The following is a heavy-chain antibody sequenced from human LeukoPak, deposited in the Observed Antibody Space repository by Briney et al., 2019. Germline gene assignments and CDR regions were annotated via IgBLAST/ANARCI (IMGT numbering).Heavy chain of an antibody. V-gene: IGHV1-69*10. J-gene: IGHJ5*02. CDR3: ARDHSDLRSPPFDP. CDR2: IISMLGST. Sequence: GASVKVSCKASGGTFSSYAISWVRQAPGQGLEWMGGIISMLGSTNYAQKFQGRVTMTRDTSTSTVYMELSSLRSEDTAVYYCARDHSDLRSPPFDPWGQGTLVTVSS. D-gene: IGHD3-3*01. CDR1: GGTFSSYA.